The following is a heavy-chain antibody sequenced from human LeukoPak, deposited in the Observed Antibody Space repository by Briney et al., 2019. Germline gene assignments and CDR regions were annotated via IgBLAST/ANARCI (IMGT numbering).Heavy chain of an antibody. J-gene: IGHJ4*02. Sequence: PSETLSLTCTVSGGSISSYYLSWIRQPPGKGLEWIGYISHSGSTNYNPSLKSRVTISVDTSKNQFSLKLSSVTAADTALYYFARSYYYDSGGSPGGYWGQGTLVTVSS. CDR2: ISHSGST. D-gene: IGHD3-22*01. V-gene: IGHV4-59*01. CDR1: GGSISSYY. CDR3: ARSYYYDSGGSPGGY.